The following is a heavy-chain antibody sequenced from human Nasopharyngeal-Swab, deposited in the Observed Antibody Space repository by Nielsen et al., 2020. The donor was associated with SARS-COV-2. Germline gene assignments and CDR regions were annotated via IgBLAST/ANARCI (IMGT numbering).Heavy chain of an antibody. D-gene: IGHD2-8*02. CDR2: ISSSSSYI. J-gene: IGHJ4*02. Sequence: GESLKISWAASGFTFSSYSMNWVRQAPGKGLEWVSSISSSSSYIYYADSVKGRFTISRDNAKNSLYLQMNSLRAEDTAVYYCARDRVYCTGGVCYLDYWGLGTLVTVSS. V-gene: IGHV3-21*01. CDR3: ARDRVYCTGGVCYLDY. CDR1: GFTFSSYS.